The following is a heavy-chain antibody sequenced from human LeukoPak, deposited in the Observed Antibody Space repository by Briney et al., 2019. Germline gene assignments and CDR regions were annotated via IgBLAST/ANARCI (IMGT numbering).Heavy chain of an antibody. D-gene: IGHD3-9*01. CDR2: ISYDGNNK. Sequence: GGSLRLFCAASGFTFGSYAMHWVRQAPGKGLEWVTLISYDGNNKEYADSVKGRFTISRDNSKNSLYLQMNSLRGEDTAMYYCARGMDYDFLAGPPDYWGQGTLVTVSS. V-gene: IGHV3-30*04. CDR3: ARGMDYDFLAGPPDY. CDR1: GFTFGSYA. J-gene: IGHJ4*02.